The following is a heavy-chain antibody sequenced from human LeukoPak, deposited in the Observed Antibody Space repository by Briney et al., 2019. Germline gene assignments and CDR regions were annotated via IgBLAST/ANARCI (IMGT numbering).Heavy chain of an antibody. Sequence: SGTLSLTCDVSGASISSNNWWSWVRQPPGKGLEWIGEIFHGGNTNYNPSLKSRVTISVDKSNNQFSLKLSSMTAADTAVYYCARNKESNSWYPVFDYWGQGTRVTVSS. CDR2: IFHGGNT. D-gene: IGHD6-13*01. J-gene: IGHJ4*02. CDR1: GASISSNNW. V-gene: IGHV4-4*02. CDR3: ARNKESNSWYPVFDY.